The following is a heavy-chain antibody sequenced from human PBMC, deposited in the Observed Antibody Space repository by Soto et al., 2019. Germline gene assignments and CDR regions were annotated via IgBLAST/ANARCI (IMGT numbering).Heavy chain of an antibody. Sequence: QVQLVESGGGVVQPGGSLRLSCTTSGFTFNTYGMHWVRQAPGKGLEWVATIWYDGSNKYYADSVKGRFTISRDNSKNTLYLQMNSLKAEDTALYYCARSDCTGAYCYSWPFNYGVDVWGQGTKVPVSS. J-gene: IGHJ6*02. CDR2: IWYDGSNK. CDR3: ARSDCTGAYCYSWPFNYGVDV. D-gene: IGHD2-21*02. CDR1: GFTFNTYG. V-gene: IGHV3-33*08.